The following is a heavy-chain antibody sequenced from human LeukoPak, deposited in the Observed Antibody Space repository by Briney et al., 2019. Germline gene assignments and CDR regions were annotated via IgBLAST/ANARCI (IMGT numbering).Heavy chain of an antibody. CDR2: IIPIFGTA. CDR3: ASGDFWSGPFDY. D-gene: IGHD3-3*01. Sequence: GASVKVSCKASGGTFSSYSSSWVRQAPGQGLEWMGRIIPIFGTANYAQKFQGRVTITTDESTSTAYMELSSLRSEDTAVYYCASGDFWSGPFDYWGQGTLVTVSS. J-gene: IGHJ4*02. CDR1: GGTFSSYS. V-gene: IGHV1-69*05.